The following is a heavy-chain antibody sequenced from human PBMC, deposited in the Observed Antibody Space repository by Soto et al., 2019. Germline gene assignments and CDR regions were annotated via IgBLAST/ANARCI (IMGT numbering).Heavy chain of an antibody. D-gene: IGHD7-27*01. CDR2: IRSKAASYTT. J-gene: IGHJ4*02. Sequence: EVQLVESGGGLVQPGGSLRLSCAASGFTFSDHYMDWVRQAPGKGLEWLGRIRSKAASYTTEYAASVKGRFTISRDDSTNSLYLQMNGLRTEDTAIYYCARDTLGTIDYWGQGTLVTVSS. CDR1: GFTFSDHY. V-gene: IGHV3-72*01. CDR3: ARDTLGTIDY.